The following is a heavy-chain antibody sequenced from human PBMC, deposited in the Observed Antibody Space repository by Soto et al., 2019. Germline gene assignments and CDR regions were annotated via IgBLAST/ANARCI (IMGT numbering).Heavy chain of an antibody. CDR1: GCPFSSYA. CDR2: ISGSGGST. D-gene: IGHD6-13*01. CDR3: AKTTGYSSSLVPARIDY. Sequence: PGGSLRLSCAASGCPFSSYAMSWVRQAPGKGLEWVSAISGSGGSTYYADSVKGRFTISRDNSKNTLYLQMNSLRAEDTAVYYCAKTTGYSSSLVPARIDYWGQGTLVTVSS. J-gene: IGHJ4*02. V-gene: IGHV3-23*01.